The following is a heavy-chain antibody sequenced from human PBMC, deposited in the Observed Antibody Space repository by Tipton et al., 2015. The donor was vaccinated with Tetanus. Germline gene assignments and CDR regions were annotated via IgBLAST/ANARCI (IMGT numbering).Heavy chain of an antibody. J-gene: IGHJ4*02. D-gene: IGHD2-2*01. CDR2: IKPDGSGK. CDR3: ARYVATCTIGY. CDR1: GFTFSKYW. V-gene: IGHV3-7*01. Sequence: SLRLSCAASGFTFSKYWMSWVRQVPGKGMGWVGNIKPDGSGKYYVDSVKGRFTISRDNAKNSLYLQVNSLRPEDTAVYYCARYVATCTIGYWGQGSLVTVSS.